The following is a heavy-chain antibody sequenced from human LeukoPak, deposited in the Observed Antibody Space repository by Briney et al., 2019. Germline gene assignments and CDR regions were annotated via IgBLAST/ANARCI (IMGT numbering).Heavy chain of an antibody. J-gene: IGHJ4*02. CDR2: IDPPSGTP. CDR3: ARSGFSTGFYLDF. D-gene: IGHD6-19*01. Sequence: ASVKVSCKASGYTFTGQFIHWLRQAPGQGLEWMGWIDPPSGTPHYAQKFQDTVTLTRDTSIGTAYMEVRRLQSDDTAVYYCARSGFSTGFYLDFWGQGTLISVSS. CDR1: GYTFTGQF. V-gene: IGHV1-2*02.